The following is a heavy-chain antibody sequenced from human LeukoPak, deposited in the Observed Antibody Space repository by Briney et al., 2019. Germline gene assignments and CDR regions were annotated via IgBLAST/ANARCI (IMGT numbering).Heavy chain of an antibody. J-gene: IGHJ1*01. CDR3: AKDKGHYYDSSGYNTHAEYFQH. D-gene: IGHD3-22*01. CDR2: ISSSSSYI. Sequence: GGSLRLSCAASGFTFSSYSMNWVRQAPGKGLEWVSSISSSSSYIYYADSVKGRFTISRDNAKNSLYLQMNSLRAEDTAVYYCAKDKGHYYDSSGYNTHAEYFQHWGQGTLVTVSS. V-gene: IGHV3-21*01. CDR1: GFTFSSYS.